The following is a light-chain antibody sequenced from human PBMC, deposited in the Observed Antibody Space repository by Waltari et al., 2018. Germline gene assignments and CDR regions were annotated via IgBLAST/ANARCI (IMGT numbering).Light chain of an antibody. Sequence: DVQMTQSPSTLSPSVGDRVTITCRASQNIRDWLAWYQQRPGKAPRLLIYGASTLQTGVPARFSGSGSGTEFTLTINSLQPDDFATYYCQQYNGYFTWTFGQGTKVEIK. CDR2: GAS. CDR1: QNIRDW. V-gene: IGKV1-5*01. J-gene: IGKJ1*01. CDR3: QQYNGYFTWT.